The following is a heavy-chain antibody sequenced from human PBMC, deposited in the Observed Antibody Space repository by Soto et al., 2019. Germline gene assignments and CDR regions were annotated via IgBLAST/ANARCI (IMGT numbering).Heavy chain of an antibody. CDR3: APLVVGNAFVI. V-gene: IGHV2-5*02. D-gene: IGHD2-15*01. Sequence: QITLKESGPPLVKPTQTLTLTCTFSGFSLSTSGVGVGWIRQPPGKALEWLALIYWDDDKRYSPSLKSSLTLTTETSKTQSVLTMPNLDSVDTASYWCAPLVVGNAFVIWGRGTMVTVSS. CDR2: IYWDDDK. J-gene: IGHJ3*02. CDR1: GFSLSTSGVG.